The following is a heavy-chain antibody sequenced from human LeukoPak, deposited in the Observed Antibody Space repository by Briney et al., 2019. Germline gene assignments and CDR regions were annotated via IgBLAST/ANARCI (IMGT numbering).Heavy chain of an antibody. V-gene: IGHV1-2*04. Sequence: ASVKVSCKASGYTFTGYYMHWVRQAPGQGLEWMGWINPNSGGTNYAQKFQGWVTMTRDTSISTLYMELSSLRSDDTAVYYCARDLGITCISTSCPPDHWGQGTLVTVSS. D-gene: IGHD2-2*01. CDR1: GYTFTGYY. J-gene: IGHJ4*02. CDR3: ARDLGITCISTSCPPDH. CDR2: INPNSGGT.